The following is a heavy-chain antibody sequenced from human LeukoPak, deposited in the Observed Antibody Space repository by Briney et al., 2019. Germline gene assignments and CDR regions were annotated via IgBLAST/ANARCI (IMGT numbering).Heavy chain of an antibody. Sequence: GGSLRLSCAASGFTFSSYAMSWVRQAPGKGLEWVSVIYSGGSTYYADSVKGRFTISRDNSKNTLYLQMNSLRAEDTAVYYCARGIAAAHSYYYYYGMDVWGQGTTVTVSS. CDR2: IYSGGST. CDR1: GFTFSSYA. J-gene: IGHJ6*02. CDR3: ARGIAAAHSYYYYYGMDV. D-gene: IGHD6-13*01. V-gene: IGHV3-66*01.